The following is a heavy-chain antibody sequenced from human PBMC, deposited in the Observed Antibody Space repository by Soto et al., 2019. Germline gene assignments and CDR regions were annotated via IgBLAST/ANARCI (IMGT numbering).Heavy chain of an antibody. J-gene: IGHJ4*02. CDR1: GFTFSSYS. D-gene: IGHD5-18*01. CDR3: ARTLGPYRYSYVDY. Sequence: PGGSLRLSCAASGFTFSSYSMNWVRQAPGKGLEWVSSISSSSSYIYYADSVKGRFTISRDNAKNSLYLQMNSLRAEDTAVYYCARTLGPYRYSYVDYWGQGTLVTVSS. CDR2: ISSSSSYI. V-gene: IGHV3-21*01.